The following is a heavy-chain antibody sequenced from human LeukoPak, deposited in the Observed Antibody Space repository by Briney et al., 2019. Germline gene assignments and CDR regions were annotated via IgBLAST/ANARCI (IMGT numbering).Heavy chain of an antibody. Sequence: GRSLRLSCTASGFTFGDYGMSWVRQAPGKGLEWVGFIRSKPYGGTTEYAAPVKGRFTISRDASKSIAYLQMNSLKSEDTALYYCTRKGYSSLWYGGGSEYWGQGTLVTVSS. CDR3: TRKGYSSLWYGGGSEY. J-gene: IGHJ4*02. V-gene: IGHV3-49*04. CDR2: IRSKPYGGTT. D-gene: IGHD2-15*01. CDR1: GFTFGDYG.